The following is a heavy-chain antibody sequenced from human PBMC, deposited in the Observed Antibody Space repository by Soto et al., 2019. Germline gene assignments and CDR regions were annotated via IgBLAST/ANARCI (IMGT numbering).Heavy chain of an antibody. CDR1: GGSISSGDYY. D-gene: IGHD3-10*01. J-gene: IGHJ4*02. CDR2: IYYSGST. V-gene: IGHV4-30-4*01. Sequence: PSETLSLTCTVSGGSISSGDYYWSWIRQPPGKGLEWIGYIYYSGSTYYNPSLKSRVTISVDTSKNQFSLKLSSVTAADTAVYYCARGDDYGSGSSDQFYFDYWAQGNLVTVSS. CDR3: ARGDDYGSGSSDQFYFDY.